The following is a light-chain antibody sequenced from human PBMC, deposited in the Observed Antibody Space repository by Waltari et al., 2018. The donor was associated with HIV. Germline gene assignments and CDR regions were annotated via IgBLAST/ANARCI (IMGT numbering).Light chain of an antibody. CDR3: QHYNSYPWT. J-gene: IGKJ1*01. V-gene: IGKV1-5*03. CDR1: QSISSW. Sequence: DIQMTQSSSTLSASVGARVTITCRASQSISSWLAWYQQKPGKAPNLLIYKASSLESGVPSRFSGSGSGTEFTLTISSLQPDDFATYYCQHYNSYPWTFGQGTKVEIK. CDR2: KAS.